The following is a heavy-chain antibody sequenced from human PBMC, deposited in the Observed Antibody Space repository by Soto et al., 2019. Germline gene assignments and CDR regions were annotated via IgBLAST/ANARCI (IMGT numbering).Heavy chain of an antibody. J-gene: IGHJ4*02. V-gene: IGHV4-31*03. CDR1: GGSISSGGYY. CDR2: IYYSGST. Sequence: SETLSLTCTVSGGSISSGGYYWSWIRQHPGQGLEWIGYIYYSGSTYYNPSLKSRVTIAVDTSKNQFSLKLSSVTAADTAVYYCARVGRYYDSSGPSYFDYWGQGTLVTVSS. CDR3: ARVGRYYDSSGPSYFDY. D-gene: IGHD3-22*01.